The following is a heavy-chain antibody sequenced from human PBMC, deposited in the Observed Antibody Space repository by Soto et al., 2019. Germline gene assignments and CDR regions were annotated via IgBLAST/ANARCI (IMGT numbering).Heavy chain of an antibody. CDR3: ARDRNTYNWFDP. CDR2: ISYDGSNK. Sequence: QVQLVESGGGVVQPGRSLRLSCAASGFTFSSYAMHWVRQAPGKGLEWVAVISYDGSNKYYADSVKGRFTISRDNSKNTLYLQMNSLRAEDTAVYYCARDRNTYNWFDPWGQGTLFTVSS. CDR1: GFTFSSYA. J-gene: IGHJ5*02. V-gene: IGHV3-30-3*01.